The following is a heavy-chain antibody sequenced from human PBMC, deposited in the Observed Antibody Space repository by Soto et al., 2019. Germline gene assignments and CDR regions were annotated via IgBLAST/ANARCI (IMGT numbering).Heavy chain of an antibody. CDR2: ISYNGNA. CDR3: ARHFVAVVIKGWGY. Sequence: QLQLQESGPGLVKPSETLSLTCTVSGGSIDSSNYYWDWIRQPPGKGLEWIGTISYNGNACYNPSLKSRVPMSVDTSKNQFSLKLISVTAADTAVYYCARHFVAVVIKGWGYWGQGTLVTVSS. J-gene: IGHJ4*02. V-gene: IGHV4-39*01. D-gene: IGHD3-22*01. CDR1: GGSIDSSNYY.